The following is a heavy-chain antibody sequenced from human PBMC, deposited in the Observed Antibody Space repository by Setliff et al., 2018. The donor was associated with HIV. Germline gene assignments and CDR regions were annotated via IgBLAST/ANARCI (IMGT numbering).Heavy chain of an antibody. J-gene: IGHJ5*02. CDR1: GFTFTNSA. CDR2: IVVGSYNT. V-gene: IGHV1-58*02. Sequence: SVKVSCKASGFTFTNSAMQWVRQARGQRLEWIGWIVVGSYNTNYAQKFQERVTITRDLSTSTAYMELSSLRSEDTAVYFCARDSCSSTSCPNWFDPWGQGTLVTVSS. CDR3: ARDSCSSTSCPNWFDP. D-gene: IGHD2-2*01.